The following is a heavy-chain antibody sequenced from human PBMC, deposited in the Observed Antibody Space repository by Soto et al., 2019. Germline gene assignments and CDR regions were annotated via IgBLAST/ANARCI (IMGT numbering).Heavy chain of an antibody. CDR3: AREFCSGGNCYTYYFDP. CDR2: INTDGSNT. Sequence: GGSLRLSCAASGLIFNRYWMHWVRHAPGKGLVWVSHINTDGSNTNYADSVKGRFTISRDNAKSTLFLQMNSLRDEDTAVYYCAREFCSGGNCYTYYFDPWGQGIPVTVSS. D-gene: IGHD2-15*01. CDR1: GLIFNRYW. J-gene: IGHJ5*02. V-gene: IGHV3-74*01.